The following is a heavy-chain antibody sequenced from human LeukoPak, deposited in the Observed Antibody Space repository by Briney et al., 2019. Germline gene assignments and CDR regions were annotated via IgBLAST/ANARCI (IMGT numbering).Heavy chain of an antibody. CDR2: VNLQGST. V-gene: IGHV4-59*12. J-gene: IGHJ4*02. CDR1: GGSISSYY. Sequence: SETLSLTCTVSGGSISSYYWSWLRQPPGKALEWIGEVNLQGSTNYNPSLMGRVAISVDMSENHISLQLTSVTAADTAVYYCAREGGPYRPLDYSGQGTLVTVSS. CDR3: AREGGPYRPLDY.